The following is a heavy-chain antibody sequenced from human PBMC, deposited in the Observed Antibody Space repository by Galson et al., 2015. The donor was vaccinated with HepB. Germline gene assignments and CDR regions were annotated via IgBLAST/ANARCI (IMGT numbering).Heavy chain of an antibody. CDR1: GFTFSSYG. V-gene: IGHV3-30*18. CDR3: AKEAAFYSNYAYYFDY. J-gene: IGHJ4*02. CDR2: ISYDGSNK. D-gene: IGHD4-11*01. Sequence: SLRLSCAASGFTFSSYGMHWVRQAPGKGLEWVAVISYDGSNKYYADSVKGRFTISRDNSKNTLYLQMNSLRAEDTAVYYCAKEAAFYSNYAYYFDYWGQGTLVTVSS.